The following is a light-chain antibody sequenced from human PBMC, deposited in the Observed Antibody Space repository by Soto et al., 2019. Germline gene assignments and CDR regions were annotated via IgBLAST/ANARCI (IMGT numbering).Light chain of an antibody. CDR2: AAS. CDR1: QSVTNNY. J-gene: IGKJ3*01. CDR3: QQYDRSPFT. V-gene: IGKV3D-20*01. Sequence: EIVLTQSPATLSLSPGDTATLSCGASQSVTNNYLAWYQQKPGLAPRLLMYAASTRATGIPDRFRGSGSGTDFTLTISSLEAEDFAVYYCQQYDRSPFTFGRGTKVDIK.